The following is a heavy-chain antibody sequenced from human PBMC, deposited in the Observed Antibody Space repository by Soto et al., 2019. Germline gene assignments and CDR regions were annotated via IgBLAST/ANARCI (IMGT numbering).Heavy chain of an antibody. CDR2: ISSSSYI. CDR1: GFTFSSYS. V-gene: IGHV3-21*04. CDR3: ARGGHVVVVTAALDY. D-gene: IGHD2-21*02. J-gene: IGHJ4*02. Sequence: PGGSLRLSCAASGFTFSSYSMNWVRQAPGKGLEWVSSISSSSYIYYADSVKGRFTISRDTSTSTLYMELTSLTSDDTAIYYCARGGHVVVVTAALDYWGQGTLVTVSS.